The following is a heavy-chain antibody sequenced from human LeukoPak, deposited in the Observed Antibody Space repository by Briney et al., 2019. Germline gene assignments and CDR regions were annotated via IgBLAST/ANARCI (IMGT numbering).Heavy chain of an antibody. CDR3: ARGGGYPPHDSSATFDY. CDR1: GGSMSSYY. D-gene: IGHD3-22*01. J-gene: IGHJ4*02. CDR2: VYYTGIT. Sequence: SETLSLTCTVSGGSMSSYYWSWIRQPPGKGLEWLGYVYYTGITKYNPSLKSRVTISVGTSKNQFSLKLSSVTAADTAVYYCARGGGYPPHDSSATFDYWGQGTLVTVSS. V-gene: IGHV4-59*12.